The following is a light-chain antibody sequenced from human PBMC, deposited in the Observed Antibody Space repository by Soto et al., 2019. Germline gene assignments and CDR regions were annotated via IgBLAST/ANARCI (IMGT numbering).Light chain of an antibody. Sequence: DIVMTQSPDSLAVSLGERATINCKSSQSVLFRSYNKHYLAWYQQRSGQPPKLLIYWASTRESGVPDRFSGSGSGTDFALAISSLQAEDVAVDYCQQYYTAPDTFGQGTKLEIK. CDR1: QSVLFRSYNKHY. CDR3: QQYYTAPDT. CDR2: WAS. V-gene: IGKV4-1*01. J-gene: IGKJ2*01.